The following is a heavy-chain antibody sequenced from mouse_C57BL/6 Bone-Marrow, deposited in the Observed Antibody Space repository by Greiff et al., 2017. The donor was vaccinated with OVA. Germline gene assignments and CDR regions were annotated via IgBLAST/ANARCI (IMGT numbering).Heavy chain of an antibody. D-gene: IGHD2-2*01. Sequence: EVQLQESGGGLVKPGGSLKLSCAASGFTFSDYGMHWVRQAPEKGLEWVAYISSGSSTIYYADTVKGRFTISRDNAKNTLFLQMTSLRSEDTAMYYCARQEGWLRRFFDYWGQGTTLTVSS. CDR2: ISSGSSTI. CDR1: GFTFSDYG. V-gene: IGHV5-17*01. CDR3: ARQEGWLRRFFDY. J-gene: IGHJ2*01.